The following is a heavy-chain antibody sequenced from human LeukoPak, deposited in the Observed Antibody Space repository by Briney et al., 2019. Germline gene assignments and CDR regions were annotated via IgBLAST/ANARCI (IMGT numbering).Heavy chain of an antibody. CDR1: GYTFTSYG. CDR2: ISAYNGNT. V-gene: IGHV1-18*01. J-gene: IGHJ5*02. Sequence: ASVKVSCKASGYTFTSYGISWVRQAPGQGLEWMGWISAYNGNTNYAQKLQGRVTMTTDTSTSTAYMEPRSLRSDDTAVYYCARDIGQTYYYDSSGYESPRFDPWGQGTLVTVSS. CDR3: ARDIGQTYYYDSSGYESPRFDP. D-gene: IGHD3-22*01.